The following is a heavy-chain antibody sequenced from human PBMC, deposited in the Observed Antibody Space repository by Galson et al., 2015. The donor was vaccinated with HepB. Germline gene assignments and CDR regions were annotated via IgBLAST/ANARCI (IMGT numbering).Heavy chain of an antibody. J-gene: IGHJ6*02. V-gene: IGHV1-8*01. CDR3: ARADVDTAMVYYYYYYGMDV. Sequence: SVTVSCKASGYTFTSYDINWVRQATGQGLEWMGWMNPNSGNTGYAQKFQGRVTMTRNTSISTAYMELSSLRSEDTAVYYCARADVDTAMVYYYYYYGMDVWGQGTTVTVSS. D-gene: IGHD5-18*01. CDR2: MNPNSGNT. CDR1: GYTFTSYD.